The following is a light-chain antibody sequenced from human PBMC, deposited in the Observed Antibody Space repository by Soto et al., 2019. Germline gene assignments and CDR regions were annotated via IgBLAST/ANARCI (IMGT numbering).Light chain of an antibody. V-gene: IGKV3-11*01. Sequence: EVVLTQSPATLSLSPGDRVALSCRASQSVGTSLAWYQQKPGQTPRLLIYEAAIRATGIPARFSASGSGTDFILTISSLAPEDFAVYFCQQRISWPLTFGGGTKVEMK. CDR3: QQRISWPLT. J-gene: IGKJ4*01. CDR2: EAA. CDR1: QSVGTS.